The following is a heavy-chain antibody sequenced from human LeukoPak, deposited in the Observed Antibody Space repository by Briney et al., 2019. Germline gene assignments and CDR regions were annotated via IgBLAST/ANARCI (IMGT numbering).Heavy chain of an antibody. J-gene: IGHJ5*02. V-gene: IGHV1-18*01. CDR3: ARLITGTTEALVDWFDP. Sequence: ASVKVSCKASGYTFTSYGISWVRQAPGQGLEWMGWISAYNGNTNYAQKLQGRVTMTTDTSTSTAYMELRSLRSDDTAVYYCARLITGTTEALVDWFDPSGQGTLVTVSS. D-gene: IGHD1-7*01. CDR1: GYTFTSYG. CDR2: ISAYNGNT.